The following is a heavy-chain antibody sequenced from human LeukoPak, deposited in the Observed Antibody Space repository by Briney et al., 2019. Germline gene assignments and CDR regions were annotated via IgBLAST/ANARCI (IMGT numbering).Heavy chain of an antibody. CDR2: FYDSGST. V-gene: IGHV4-39*01. J-gene: IGHJ3*02. CDR3: ARHTRPGCSGYENAFDI. D-gene: IGHD5-12*01. Sequence: PSETLSLTCTVSGGSIRSRNYYWDWVRQPPGKGLEWIGNFYDSGSTYYNPSLKSGVTISGDTSKNQFSVKLTSVTAADTAVYYCARHTRPGCSGYENAFDIWGQGTMVGV. CDR1: GGSIRSRNYY.